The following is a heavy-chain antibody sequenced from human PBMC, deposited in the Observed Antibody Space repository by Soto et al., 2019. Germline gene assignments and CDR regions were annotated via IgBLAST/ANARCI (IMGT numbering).Heavy chain of an antibody. CDR3: AGAAYCISTSCYRSFYYGLDV. Sequence: GGSLRLSCAASGFTVSNYMSWVRQAPGKGLEWVSVIYSGGATYYADSVKGRFTISRDNSKNTLYLQMNSLRAEDTAVYYCAGAAYCISTSCYRSFYYGLDVWGPGTTVTVSS. V-gene: IGHV3-53*01. CDR2: IYSGGAT. CDR1: GFTVSNY. D-gene: IGHD2-2*02. J-gene: IGHJ6*02.